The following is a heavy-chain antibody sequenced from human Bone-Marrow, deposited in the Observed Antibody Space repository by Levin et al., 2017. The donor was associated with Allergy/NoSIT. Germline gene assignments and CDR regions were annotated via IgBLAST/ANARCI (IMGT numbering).Heavy chain of an antibody. D-gene: IGHD3-10*01. CDR3: ASVRGVLMSPFNY. CDR2: IFYSGTT. J-gene: IGHJ4*02. CDR1: GDSISSGSYY. Sequence: SETLSLTCTVSGDSISSGSYYWGRIRQPPGTGLEWIGTIFYSGTTYYNLSLQSRVTISVDTSKNQFSLNLSSMTAADTAVYFCASVRGVLMSPFNYWGQGALVTVSS. V-gene: IGHV4-39*01.